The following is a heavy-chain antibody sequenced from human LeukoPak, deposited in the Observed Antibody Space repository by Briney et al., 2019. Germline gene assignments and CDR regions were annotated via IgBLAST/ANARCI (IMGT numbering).Heavy chain of an antibody. CDR3: AKDIAALPYYYYYYGMDV. D-gene: IGHD6-13*01. J-gene: IGHJ6*02. CDR1: GFTFGSYA. CDR2: ISGSGGST. Sequence: SGASLRLSCAASGFTFGSYAMSWVRQAPGKGLEWVSAISGSGGSTYYADSVKGRFTISRDNSKNTLYLQMNSLRAEDTAVYYCAKDIAALPYYYYYYGMDVWGQGTTVTVSS. V-gene: IGHV3-23*01.